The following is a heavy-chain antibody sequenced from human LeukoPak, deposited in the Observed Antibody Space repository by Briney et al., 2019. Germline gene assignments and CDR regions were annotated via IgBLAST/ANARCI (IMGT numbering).Heavy chain of an antibody. D-gene: IGHD5-12*01. CDR3: VASYGGYVLDY. J-gene: IGHJ4*02. V-gene: IGHV4-59*01. Sequence: SETLSLTCSVSGGSIGSYHWNWIRQPSGKGLEWIGIVFNNGGTKHNPSLKSRVAIFVDTSKNQFTLKLSSVTAADTAVYYCVASYGGYVLDYWGQGALVIVSS. CDR1: GGSIGSYH. CDR2: VFNNGGT.